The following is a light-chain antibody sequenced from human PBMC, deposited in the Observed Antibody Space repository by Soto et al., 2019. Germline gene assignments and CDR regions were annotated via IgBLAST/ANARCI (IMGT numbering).Light chain of an antibody. CDR2: DAS. Sequence: DIQMTQSPSTLSASVGDRVTITCRASQSISSWLAWDQQKPGKAPKLLIYDASSLESGVPSRFSCSGSGTEFTLAISSLQPDDFATDDSQQYNSATWTFGQGTKVEIK. J-gene: IGKJ1*01. V-gene: IGKV1-5*01. CDR1: QSISSW. CDR3: QQYNSATWT.